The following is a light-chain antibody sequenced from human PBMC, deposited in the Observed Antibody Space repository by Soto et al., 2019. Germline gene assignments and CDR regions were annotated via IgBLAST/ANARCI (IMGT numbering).Light chain of an antibody. Sequence: SLLPRPPSSSGSPGQSVTISCPGTSSDVGDYNSVSWYQQYPGKAPKVIIYEVRKRPSGVLDRFSGSKSGNTASLTVSGLQAEDEADYYCSSYAGSNAYVFGTGTKVTVL. V-gene: IGLV2-8*01. CDR3: SSYAGSNAYV. CDR1: SSDVGDYNS. CDR2: EVR. J-gene: IGLJ1*01.